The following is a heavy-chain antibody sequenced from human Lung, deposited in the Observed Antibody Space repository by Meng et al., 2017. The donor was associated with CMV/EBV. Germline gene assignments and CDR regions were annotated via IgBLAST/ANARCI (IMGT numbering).Heavy chain of an antibody. CDR2: ISAYNGNT. CDR3: ARVMAVGYNWNHYGGEVNWFDP. Sequence: ASVKVSXKASGYTFTSYCISWVRQAPGQGLEWMGWISAYNGNTNDAQKLQGRVTMTTDTSTSTAYMELRSLRSDDTAVYYCARVMAVGYNWNHYGGEVNWFDPWGQGTLVTVSS. V-gene: IGHV1-18*04. D-gene: IGHD1-20*01. CDR1: GYTFTSYC. J-gene: IGHJ5*02.